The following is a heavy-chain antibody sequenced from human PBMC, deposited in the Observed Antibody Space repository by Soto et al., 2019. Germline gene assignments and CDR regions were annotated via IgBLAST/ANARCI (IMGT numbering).Heavy chain of an antibody. CDR2: IYYSGST. CDR3: ARELRFGEDYYGMDV. D-gene: IGHD3-10*01. CDR1: GGSISSGGYY. Sequence: QVQLQESGPGLVKPSQTLSLTCTVSGGSISSGGYYWSWIRQHPGKGLEWIGYIYYSGSTYYNPSLKSRVTISVDTSKNQFSLKLSSVTAADSAVYYCARELRFGEDYYGMDVWGQGTTVTVSS. V-gene: IGHV4-31*03. J-gene: IGHJ6*02.